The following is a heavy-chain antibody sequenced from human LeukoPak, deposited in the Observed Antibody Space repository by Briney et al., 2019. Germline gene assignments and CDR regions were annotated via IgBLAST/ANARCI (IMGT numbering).Heavy chain of an antibody. CDR2: ISGSGGST. J-gene: IGHJ5*02. CDR1: GFTFSSYA. V-gene: IGHV3-23*01. D-gene: IGHD3-10*01. CDR3: AKTGTYYYGSGTNWFDP. Sequence: GGSLRLSCAASGFTFSSYAMSWVRQAPGKGLEWVSAISGSGGSTYYADSVKGRFTISRDNSKNTLYLQMNSLRAEDTAVYYCAKTGTYYYGSGTNWFDPWGQGTLVTVSS.